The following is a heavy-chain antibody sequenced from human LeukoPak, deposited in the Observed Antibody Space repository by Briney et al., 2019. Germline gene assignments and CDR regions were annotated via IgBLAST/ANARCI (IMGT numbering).Heavy chain of an antibody. V-gene: IGHV1-69*01. CDR3: ARQEATYCSSTSCPYMRFDY. CDR2: IIPIFGTA. J-gene: IGHJ4*02. D-gene: IGHD2-2*01. CDR1: GGTFSSYA. Sequence: GASVKVSCKPSGGTFSSYAIIWVRQAPGQGLEWMGGIIPIFGTANYAQKFQGRVTITADESTSTAYMELSSLRSEDTAVYYCARQEATYCSSTSCPYMRFDYWGQGTLVTVSS.